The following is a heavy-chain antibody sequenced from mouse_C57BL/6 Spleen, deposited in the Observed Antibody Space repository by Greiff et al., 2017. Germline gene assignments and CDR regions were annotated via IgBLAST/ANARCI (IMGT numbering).Heavy chain of an antibody. CDR2: ISYDGSN. V-gene: IGHV3-6*01. CDR1: GYSITSGYY. J-gene: IGHJ4*01. CDR3: AREAIYYGNYGYAMDY. Sequence: EVQLQQSGPGLVKPSQSLSLTCSVTGYSITSGYYWNWIRQFPGNKLEWMGYISYDGSNNYNPSLKNRISITRDTSKNQFFLKLNSVTTEDTATYYCAREAIYYGNYGYAMDYWGQGTSVTVSS. D-gene: IGHD2-1*01.